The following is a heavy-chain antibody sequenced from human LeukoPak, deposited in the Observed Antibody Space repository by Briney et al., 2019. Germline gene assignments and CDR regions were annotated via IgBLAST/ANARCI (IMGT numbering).Heavy chain of an antibody. V-gene: IGHV3-74*01. J-gene: IGHJ4*02. CDR2: IRSDGSTT. Sequence: PGGSLRLSCAASGFTFSDYRMHWVRQAPGKGLEWVSRIRSDGSTTVYADSVKGRFTISRDNAKNTLYLQMNSLRAEDTAVYYCVRRNHGSGSYIFDYWGQGTLVTVSS. CDR3: VRRNHGSGSYIFDY. CDR1: GFTFSDYR. D-gene: IGHD3-10*01.